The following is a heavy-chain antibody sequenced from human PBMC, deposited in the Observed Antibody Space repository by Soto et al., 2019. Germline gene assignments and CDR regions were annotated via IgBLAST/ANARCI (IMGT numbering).Heavy chain of an antibody. Sequence: EVQLVESGGGLVQPGGSLRLSCAASGFTFTSYWMTWVRQAPGKGLEWVANIKQDGSQTYYMDSVKGRFTISRDNAKNSLYLQMNSLRAEETAVYYCARDLDMDVWGKGTTVTVSS. V-gene: IGHV3-7*01. CDR3: ARDLDMDV. D-gene: IGHD3-16*01. J-gene: IGHJ6*03. CDR2: IKQDGSQT. CDR1: GFTFTSYW.